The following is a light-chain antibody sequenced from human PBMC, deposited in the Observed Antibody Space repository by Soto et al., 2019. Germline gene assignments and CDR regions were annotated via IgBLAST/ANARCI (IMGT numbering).Light chain of an antibody. CDR3: SSYTSGSTWV. J-gene: IGLJ3*02. CDR2: EVS. CDR1: SSDVGGYNY. Sequence: QSALTQPASVSGSPGQSITISCTGTSSDVGGYNYVSWYQQHPGKAPKLMIYEVSNRPSGVSNRFSGSKSGNTASLTISGRQAEDEADYDCSSYTSGSTWVFGGGTKLTVL. V-gene: IGLV2-14*01.